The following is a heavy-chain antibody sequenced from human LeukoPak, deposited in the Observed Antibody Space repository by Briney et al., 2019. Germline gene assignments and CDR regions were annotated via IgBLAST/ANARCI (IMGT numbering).Heavy chain of an antibody. J-gene: IGHJ6*02. V-gene: IGHV3-30*02. Sequence: GGSLRLSCVASGFTLSNYGMNRVRQAPGKGLEWVALLRYDGSNTLYADSVKGRLTISRDNSKNTLYLQMNSLRAEDTAVYYCARGYGSRSYYGMDVWGQGTTVTVSS. CDR1: GFTLSNYG. CDR2: LRYDGSNT. CDR3: ARGYGSRSYYGMDV. D-gene: IGHD3-10*01.